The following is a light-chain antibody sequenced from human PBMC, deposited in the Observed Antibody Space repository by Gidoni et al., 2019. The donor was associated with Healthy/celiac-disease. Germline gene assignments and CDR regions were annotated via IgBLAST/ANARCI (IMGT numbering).Light chain of an antibody. CDR2: DDN. Sequence: NFMLTQPHSVSESPGKTVTISCTRSLGSIASNYVQWSQHPPCSAPTSVFYDDNPRPSGVPDRFSGPIDSSSNSASLTISGLKTEDEADYYFQSYDSSNPSVFGGGTQLTVL. J-gene: IGLJ7*01. CDR3: QSYDSSNPSV. V-gene: IGLV6-57*04. CDR1: LGSIASNY.